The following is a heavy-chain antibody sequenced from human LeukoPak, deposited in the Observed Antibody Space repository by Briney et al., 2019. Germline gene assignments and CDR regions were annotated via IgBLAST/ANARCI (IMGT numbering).Heavy chain of an antibody. D-gene: IGHD2-2*01. J-gene: IGHJ5*02. CDR3: ARCPGYCSSTSCPTPNGFDP. Sequence: ASVKVSCKASGGTFSSYAISWVRQAPGQGLEWMGWISAYNGNTNYAQKLQGRVTMTTDTSTSTAYMELRSLRSDDTAVYYCARCPGYCSSTSCPTPNGFDPWGQGTLVTVSS. V-gene: IGHV1-18*01. CDR1: GGTFSSYA. CDR2: ISAYNGNT.